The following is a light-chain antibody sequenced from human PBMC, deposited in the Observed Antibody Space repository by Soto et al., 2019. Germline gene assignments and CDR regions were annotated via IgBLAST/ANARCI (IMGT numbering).Light chain of an antibody. CDR3: QQYGSSPHT. V-gene: IGKV3-20*01. CDR2: GAS. Sequence: EIVLTQSPGTLSLSPGERATLSCRASQSVSGSSLAWYQHKPGQPPRLLIYGASSMATGIPDRFSGSGSGTDFTLTISRLEPEDFAVYYCQQYGSSPHTFGQGTKVEIK. J-gene: IGKJ1*01. CDR1: QSVSGSS.